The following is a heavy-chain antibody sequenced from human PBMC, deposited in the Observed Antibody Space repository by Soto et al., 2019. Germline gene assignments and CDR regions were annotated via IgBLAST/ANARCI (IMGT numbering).Heavy chain of an antibody. CDR3: ARQWLRSRSDYYYYGMDV. D-gene: IGHD5-12*01. Sequence: QVQLVQSGAEVKKPGSSVKVSCRASGGTFTSFAFSWVRQAPGQGLEWMGGIITIFGTANFAQRFQGRVTITADESTSRAYMELSSLRSEATAVYSCARQWLRSRSDYYYYGMDVWGQGTTVTVSS. V-gene: IGHV1-69*01. CDR1: GGTFTSFA. CDR2: IITIFGTA. J-gene: IGHJ6*02.